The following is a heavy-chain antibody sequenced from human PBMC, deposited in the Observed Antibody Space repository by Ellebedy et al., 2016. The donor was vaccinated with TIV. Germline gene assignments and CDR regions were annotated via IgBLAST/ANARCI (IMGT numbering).Heavy chain of an antibody. CDR2: INPSGGST. V-gene: IGHV1-46*01. D-gene: IGHD6-19*01. CDR3: ARDTVAGTGWFHY. CDR1: GYTFTGYY. J-gene: IGHJ4*02. Sequence: ASVKVSCKASGYTFTGYYMHWVRQAPGQGLEWMGIINPSGGSTSYAQKFQGRVTMTRDTSISTAYMELRLTSDDTAVYYCARDTVAGTGWFHYWGQGTLVTVSS.